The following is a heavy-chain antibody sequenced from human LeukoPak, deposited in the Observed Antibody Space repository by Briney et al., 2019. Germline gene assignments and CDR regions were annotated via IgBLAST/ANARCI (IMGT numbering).Heavy chain of an antibody. Sequence: GGSLRLSCAASGFTVSSNCMNWVRQAPGKGLEWVSLIYSGGSTSYADSVKGRFTFSRDNSKNTLYLQMNSLRAEDTAVYYCARDRVNWNDVGGLFDYWGQGTLVTVSS. V-gene: IGHV3-53*01. CDR2: IYSGGST. J-gene: IGHJ4*02. CDR1: GFTVSSNC. CDR3: ARDRVNWNDVGGLFDY. D-gene: IGHD1-1*01.